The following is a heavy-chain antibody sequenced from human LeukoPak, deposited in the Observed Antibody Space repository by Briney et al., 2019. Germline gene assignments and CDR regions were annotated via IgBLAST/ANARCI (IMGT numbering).Heavy chain of an antibody. V-gene: IGHV1-8*01. CDR2: MNPNSGNA. D-gene: IGHD2-15*01. J-gene: IGHJ4*02. CDR1: GYTFTSYD. Sequence: ASVKVSCKASGYTFTSYDINWVRQATGQGLEWMGWMNPNSGNAGYAQKFQGKVTMTRNTSISTAYMELSSLRSEDTAVYYCARGRVSHCSGGSCYSRFDYWGQGTLVTVSS. CDR3: ARGRVSHCSGGSCYSRFDY.